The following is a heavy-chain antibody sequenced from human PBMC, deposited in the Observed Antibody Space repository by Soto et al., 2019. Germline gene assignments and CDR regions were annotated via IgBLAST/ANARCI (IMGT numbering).Heavy chain of an antibody. CDR1: GGTFSSYA. D-gene: IGHD6-19*01. J-gene: IGHJ6*02. CDR2: IIPIFGTA. Sequence: ASVKVSCKASGGTFSSYAISWVRQAPGQGLEWMGGIIPIFGTANYAQKFQGRVTITADESTSTAYMELSSLRSEDTAVYYCARVIAVAGDYYYYGMEVWGQGTKVTVSS. CDR3: ARVIAVAGDYYYYGMEV. V-gene: IGHV1-69*13.